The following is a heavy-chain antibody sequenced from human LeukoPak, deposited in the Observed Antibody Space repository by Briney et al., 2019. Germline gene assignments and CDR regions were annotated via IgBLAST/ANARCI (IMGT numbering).Heavy chain of an antibody. CDR1: GFTFSSYW. V-gene: IGHV3-74*01. CDR3: ATVDIVATIPFDY. D-gene: IGHD5-12*01. CDR2: INSDGSST. Sequence: GGSLRLSCAPSGFTFSSYWMHWVRQAPGKGLVWVSRINSDGSSTSYADSVKGRFTISRDNAKNTLYLQMNSLRAEDTAVYYCATVDIVATIPFDYWGQGTLVTVSS. J-gene: IGHJ4*02.